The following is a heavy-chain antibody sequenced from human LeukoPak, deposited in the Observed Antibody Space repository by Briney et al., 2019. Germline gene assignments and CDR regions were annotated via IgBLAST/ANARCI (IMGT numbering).Heavy chain of an antibody. CDR2: ISSSSSYI. CDR3: ARDSSRYCSSTSCSW. J-gene: IGHJ4*02. V-gene: IGHV3-21*01. D-gene: IGHD2-2*01. CDR1: GFTFSSYS. Sequence: GGSLRLSCAASGFTFSSYSMNWVRQAPGKGLEWVSSISSSSSYIYYADSVKGGFTISRDNAKNSLYLKMTSLRAEDTAVYYCARDSSRYCSSTSCSWWGQGTLVTVPS.